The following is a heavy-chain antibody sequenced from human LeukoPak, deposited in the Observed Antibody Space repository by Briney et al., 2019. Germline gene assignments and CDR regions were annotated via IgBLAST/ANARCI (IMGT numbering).Heavy chain of an antibody. CDR1: GFTVSSNY. CDR2: IYSGGST. J-gene: IGHJ4*02. V-gene: IGHV3-66*01. CDR3: ARTFSGYSYGLHFDY. Sequence: GGSLRLSCAASGFTVSSNYMSWVRQAPGKGLEWVSVIYSGGSTYYADSVKGRFTISRDNSKNTLYLQMNSLRAEDTAVYYCARTFSGYSYGLHFDYWGQGTLVTVSS. D-gene: IGHD5-18*01.